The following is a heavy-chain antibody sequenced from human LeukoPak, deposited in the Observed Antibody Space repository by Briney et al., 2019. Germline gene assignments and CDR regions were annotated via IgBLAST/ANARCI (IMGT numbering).Heavy chain of an antibody. CDR3: VKGSTNVRPYYFDY. V-gene: IGHV3-23*01. CDR1: GFTFSSYA. Sequence: GGSLRLSCAASGFTFSSYAMSWVRQAPGKGLEWFSTPGKGLEWFSAISGSGDSTYYADSVRGRFTISRDNSKNTLYLQMNSVRAEDTAVYYCVKGSTNVRPYYFDYWGQGTLVTVSS. CDR2: ISGSGDST. D-gene: IGHD2-8*01. J-gene: IGHJ4*02.